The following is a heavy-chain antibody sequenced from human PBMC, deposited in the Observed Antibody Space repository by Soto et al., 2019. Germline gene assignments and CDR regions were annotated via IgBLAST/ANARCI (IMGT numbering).Heavy chain of an antibody. CDR2: VSGGAGSI. Sequence: QVGGSLGLSCAASGFTFSSYAMTWVRQAPGKGLEWVSVVSGGAGSIYYADSVKGRFTISRDNSKNTLYLQMNSLRAEDTAVYYCARDGVVVPAAIFSGYHYYGMDVWGQGTTVIVSS. CDR1: GFTFSSYA. CDR3: ARDGVVVPAAIFSGYHYYGMDV. D-gene: IGHD2-2*02. V-gene: IGHV3-23*01. J-gene: IGHJ6*02.